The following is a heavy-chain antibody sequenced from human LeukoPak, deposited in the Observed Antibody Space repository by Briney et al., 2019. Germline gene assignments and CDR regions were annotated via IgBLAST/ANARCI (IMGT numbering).Heavy chain of an antibody. J-gene: IGHJ4*02. CDR2: IYHSGST. V-gene: IGHV4-59*11. D-gene: IGHD3-10*01. Sequence: PSETLSLTCTVSGGSIITHYWSWIRQPAGKGLEWIGYIYHSGSTYYNPSLKSRVTISVDRSKNQFSLKLSSVTAADTAVYYCARASLSMVRGYYFDYWGQGTLVTVSS. CDR3: ARASLSMVRGYYFDY. CDR1: GGSIITHY.